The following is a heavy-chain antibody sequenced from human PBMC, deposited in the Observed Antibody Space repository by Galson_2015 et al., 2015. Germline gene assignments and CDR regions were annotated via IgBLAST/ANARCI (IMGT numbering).Heavy chain of an antibody. CDR3: ARVLAYSSSWYFDY. CDR1: GFTVSSNY. J-gene: IGHJ4*02. D-gene: IGHD6-13*01. Sequence: SLRLSCAASGFTVSSNYMSWVRQAPGKGLEWVSVIYSGGSTYYADSVKGRFTISRDNSKNTLYLQMNSLRAEDTAVYYCARVLAYSSSWYFDYWGQGTLVTVSS. V-gene: IGHV3-53*01. CDR2: IYSGGST.